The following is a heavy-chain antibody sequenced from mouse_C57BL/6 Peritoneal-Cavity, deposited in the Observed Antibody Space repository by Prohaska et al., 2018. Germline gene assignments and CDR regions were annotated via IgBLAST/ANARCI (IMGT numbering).Heavy chain of an antibody. Sequence: QVQLQQPGAELVKPGASVKLSCKASGYTFTSYWMQWVKQRPGQGLEWIGEIDPSDSYTNYNQKFKGKATLTVDTSSSTAYMQLSSLTSEDSAVYYCAKGIWDFITTGAYWGQGTLVTVSA. CDR2: IDPSDSYT. V-gene: IGHV1-50*01. J-gene: IGHJ3*01. CDR1: GYTFTSYW. D-gene: IGHD1-1*01. CDR3: AKGIWDFITTGAY.